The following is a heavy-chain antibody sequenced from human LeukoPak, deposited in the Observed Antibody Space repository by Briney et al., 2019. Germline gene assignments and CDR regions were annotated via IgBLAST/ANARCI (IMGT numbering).Heavy chain of an antibody. CDR3: AREDVVLVDAVRYYYYGMDV. Sequence: GASVTVSCKASGYNFIIYYMHWVRQAPGQGLEWMGIINPSGGSTSYAQKFQDRVTMTRDTSTSTVYMELSSLKSEDTAVYYCAREDVVLVDAVRYYYYGMDVWGQGTTVTVSS. CDR1: GYNFIIYY. D-gene: IGHD2-8*01. J-gene: IGHJ6*02. V-gene: IGHV1-46*01. CDR2: INPSGGST.